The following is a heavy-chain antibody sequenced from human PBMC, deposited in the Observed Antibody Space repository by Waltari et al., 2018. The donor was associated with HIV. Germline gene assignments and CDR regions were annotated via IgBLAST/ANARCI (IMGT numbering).Heavy chain of an antibody. CDR3: ARMHDSSGYYFVTDY. V-gene: IGHV4-30-4*08. Sequence: QVQLQESGPGLVKPSQTLSLTCTVSGGSISSGDYYWSWIRQPPGKGREWIGYIYYSGSTYYNPSLKSRVTRSVDRSKTQFSLKLSSVTAADTAVYYCARMHDSSGYYFVTDYWGQGTLVTVSS. J-gene: IGHJ4*02. CDR1: GGSISSGDYY. CDR2: IYYSGST. D-gene: IGHD3-22*01.